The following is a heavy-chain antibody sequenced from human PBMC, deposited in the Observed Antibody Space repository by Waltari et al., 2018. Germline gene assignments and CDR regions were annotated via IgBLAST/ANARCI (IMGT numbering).Heavy chain of an antibody. Sequence: QVQLQESGPGLVKPSETLSLTCTVSGGFINNNYWNWIRQPAGKGLEWIGRIHSSGSTNYNPSLKSRVTMSVDTSKNQFSLKLNSVTAADTAVYYCSGGGVPYYYYYMDVWGKGTTVTISS. CDR1: GGFINNNY. V-gene: IGHV4-4*07. CDR3: SGGGVPYYYYYMDV. J-gene: IGHJ6*03. D-gene: IGHD2-15*01. CDR2: IHSSGST.